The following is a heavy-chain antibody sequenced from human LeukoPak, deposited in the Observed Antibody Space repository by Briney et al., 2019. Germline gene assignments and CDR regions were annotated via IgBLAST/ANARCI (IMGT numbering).Heavy chain of an antibody. Sequence: PGGSLRLSCAASGFTFSSYGMHWVRQAPGKGLEWVAVISYDGSNKYYADSVKGRFTISRDNSKNTLYLQMNSLRAEGTAVYYCAKVGILLWFGELPDYWGQGTLVTVSS. CDR3: AKVGILLWFGELPDY. J-gene: IGHJ4*02. CDR1: GFTFSSYG. CDR2: ISYDGSNK. D-gene: IGHD3-10*01. V-gene: IGHV3-30*18.